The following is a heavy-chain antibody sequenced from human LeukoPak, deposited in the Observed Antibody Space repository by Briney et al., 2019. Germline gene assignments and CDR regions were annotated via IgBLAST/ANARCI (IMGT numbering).Heavy chain of an antibody. J-gene: IGHJ4*02. Sequence: PGGSLRLSCAVSGFTFDDYAMHWVRQESGKGLEWVSGISWNSGTIVYADSVKGRFTISRDNSKNTLYLQMNSLRAEDTAVYYCAKQITMKVVVITTDFDYWGQGTLVTVSS. CDR2: ISWNSGTI. CDR3: AKQITMKVVVITTDFDY. CDR1: GFTFDDYA. V-gene: IGHV3-9*01. D-gene: IGHD3-22*01.